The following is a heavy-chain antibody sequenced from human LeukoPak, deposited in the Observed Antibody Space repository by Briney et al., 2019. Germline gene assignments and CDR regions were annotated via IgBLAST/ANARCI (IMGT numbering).Heavy chain of an antibody. V-gene: IGHV4-30-2*05. J-gene: IGHJ4*02. CDR1: GGSISSGGYS. CDR3: ARESSSGSGNQRSVDY. Sequence: TLSLTCAVSGGSISSGGYSWSWIRQPPGKGLEWIGYLSYSGSTYYNPSLKSRVDISVDTSKNQFSLKLSSVTAADTAVYYCARESSSGSGNQRSVDYWGQGTLVTVSS. D-gene: IGHD3-10*01. CDR2: LSYSGST.